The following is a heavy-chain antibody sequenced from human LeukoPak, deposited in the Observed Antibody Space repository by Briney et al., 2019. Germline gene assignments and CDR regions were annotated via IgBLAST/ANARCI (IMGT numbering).Heavy chain of an antibody. Sequence: GGSLRLSCAASGFTFSSYAMHWVRQAPGKGLEWVAVISYDGSNKYYADSVKGRFTTSRDNSKNTLYLQMNSLRVEDTAVYYCARENGYYGMDVWGQGTTVTVSS. CDR3: ARENGYYGMDV. V-gene: IGHV3-30-3*01. J-gene: IGHJ6*02. D-gene: IGHD4-17*01. CDR2: ISYDGSNK. CDR1: GFTFSSYA.